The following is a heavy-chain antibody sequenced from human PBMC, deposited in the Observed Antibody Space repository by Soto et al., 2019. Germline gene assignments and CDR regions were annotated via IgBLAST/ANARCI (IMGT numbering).Heavy chain of an antibody. Sequence: EVQLLESGGGLVQPGGSLRLSCAASGFTFSSYAMSWVRQAPGKGLEWVSAISGSGGSTYYADSVKGRFTISRDNSKNTLYLQMNSLRAEDTAVYYCAKDFYRGWYGLLNFDYWGQGPLVTVSS. D-gene: IGHD6-19*01. J-gene: IGHJ4*02. CDR3: AKDFYRGWYGLLNFDY. V-gene: IGHV3-23*01. CDR2: ISGSGGST. CDR1: GFTFSSYA.